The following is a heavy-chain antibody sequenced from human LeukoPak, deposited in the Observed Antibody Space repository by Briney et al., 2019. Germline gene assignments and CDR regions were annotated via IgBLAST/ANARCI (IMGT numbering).Heavy chain of an antibody. D-gene: IGHD3-16*01. J-gene: IGHJ4*02. CDR3: AKDRVSYVWGSFDY. Sequence: GGSLRLSCAASGFTFSSYSMNWVRQAPGKGLEWVSSISSSSSYIYYADSVKGRFTISRDNAKNSLYLQMNSLRAEDTAVYYCAKDRVSYVWGSFDYWGQGTLVTVSS. CDR2: ISSSSSYI. CDR1: GFTFSSYS. V-gene: IGHV3-21*04.